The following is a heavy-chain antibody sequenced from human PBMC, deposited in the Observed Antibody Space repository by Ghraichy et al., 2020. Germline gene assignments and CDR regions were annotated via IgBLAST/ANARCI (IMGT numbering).Heavy chain of an antibody. CDR3: ARDRLEVAVAGTYYYYGMDV. D-gene: IGHD6-19*01. CDR2: ISAYNGNT. J-gene: IGHJ6*02. CDR1: GYTFTSYG. V-gene: IGHV1-18*04. Sequence: ASVKVSCKASGYTFTSYGISWVRQAPGQGLEWMGWISAYNGNTNYAQKLQGRVTMTTDTSTSTAYMELRSLRSDDTAVYYCARDRLEVAVAGTYYYYGMDVWGQGTTVTVSS.